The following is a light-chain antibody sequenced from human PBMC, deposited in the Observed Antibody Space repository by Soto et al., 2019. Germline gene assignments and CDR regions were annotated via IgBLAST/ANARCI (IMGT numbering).Light chain of an antibody. CDR1: QSVSNN. CDR3: QQYNNWPPIT. Sequence: EIVLTQSPGTLSLSPGERATLSCRASQSVSNNYLAWYQQKPGQAPRLLIYGASNRATGIPDRFSGSGSGTEFTLTISSLQSEDFAVYYCQQYNNWPPITFGQGTRLENK. J-gene: IGKJ5*01. CDR2: GAS. V-gene: IGKV3D-15*01.